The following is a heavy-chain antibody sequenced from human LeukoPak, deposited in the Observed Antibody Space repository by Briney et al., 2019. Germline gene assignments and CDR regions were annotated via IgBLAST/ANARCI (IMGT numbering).Heavy chain of an antibody. CDR1: GGTFSSYA. CDR2: IIPILGIA. J-gene: IGHJ3*02. CDR3: ASGSSLDAFDI. V-gene: IGHV1-69*04. D-gene: IGHD6-13*01. Sequence: SVKVSCKASGGTFSSYAISWVRQASGQGLEWMGRIIPILGIANYAQKFQGRVTITADKSTSTAYVELSSLRSEDTAVYYCASGSSLDAFDIWGQGTMVTVSS.